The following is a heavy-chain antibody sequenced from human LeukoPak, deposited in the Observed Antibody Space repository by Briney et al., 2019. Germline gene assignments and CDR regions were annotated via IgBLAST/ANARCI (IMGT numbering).Heavy chain of an antibody. CDR3: ARVYYDSDLNWYSAL. V-gene: IGHV4-59*01. J-gene: IGHJ2*01. CDR2: IHYTGST. CDR1: GGSISGYY. Sequence: KPSETLSLTCTVSGGSISGYYWSWIRQSPGKGLEWIGYIHYTGSTNYIPSLERRVTIPVDTSKNQLSLKLSSVTTADTAVYFCARVYYDSDLNWYSALWGRGTLVTVSS. D-gene: IGHD3-22*01.